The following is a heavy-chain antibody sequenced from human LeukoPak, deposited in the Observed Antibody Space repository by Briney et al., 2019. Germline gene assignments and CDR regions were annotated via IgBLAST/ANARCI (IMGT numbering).Heavy chain of an antibody. J-gene: IGHJ4*02. D-gene: IGHD2-15*01. CDR3: ARGPYCSGGTCYSQYSDY. V-gene: IGHV1-18*01. Sequence: GASVKVSCKASGYTFTTYGISWVRQAPGQGLEWMGWISAYNGNTNYAQKLQGRVTMTTDTSTSTAYMELRSLRSDDTAVYYCARGPYCSGGTCYSQYSDYWGQGTLVTASS. CDR2: ISAYNGNT. CDR1: GYTFTTYG.